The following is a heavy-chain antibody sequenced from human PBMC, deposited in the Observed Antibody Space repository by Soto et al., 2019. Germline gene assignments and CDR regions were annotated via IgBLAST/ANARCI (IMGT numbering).Heavy chain of an antibody. Sequence: QLGGSLRLSCAASGLTFSSYAMSWVRQAPGKGLEWVSAISGSGGGTYYANSVKGRFTISRDNSKSTLYLQMSSLRVEDTGVYYYARDMEGHHWSPADVWGQGTTVTVSS. J-gene: IGHJ6*02. D-gene: IGHD3-10*01. CDR1: GLTFSSYA. V-gene: IGHV3-23*01. CDR2: ISGSGGGT. CDR3: ARDMEGHHWSPADV.